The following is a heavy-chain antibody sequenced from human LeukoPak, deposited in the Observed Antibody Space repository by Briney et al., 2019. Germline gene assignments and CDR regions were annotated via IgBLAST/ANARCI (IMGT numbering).Heavy chain of an antibody. V-gene: IGHV1-2*02. J-gene: IGHJ5*02. CDR1: GYTFTDYY. CDR3: ARDHGPSSGWLDP. CDR2: INPNSGGI. Sequence: ASVKVSCKASGYTFTDYYMHWVRQAPGQGREWVAWINPNSGGIHYAENFECRVTVTRDTSISTAYMELTRLTSHDTAVYYCARDHGPSSGWLDPWGQGTLVTVSS.